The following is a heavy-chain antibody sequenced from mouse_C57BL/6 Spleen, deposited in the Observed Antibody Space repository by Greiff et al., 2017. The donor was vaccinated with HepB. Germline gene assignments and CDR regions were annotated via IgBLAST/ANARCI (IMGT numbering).Heavy chain of an antibody. CDR2: INPSNGGT. V-gene: IGHV1-53*01. D-gene: IGHD2-1*01. CDR3: AREGCYYGNPTSFYWYFDV. Sequence: QVQLQQPGTELVKPGASVKLSCKASGYTFTSYWMHWVKQRPGQGLEWIGNINPSNGGTNYNEKFKSKATLTVDKSSSTAYMQLSSLTSEDSAVYYCAREGCYYGNPTSFYWYFDVWGTGTTVTVSS. CDR1: GYTFTSYW. J-gene: IGHJ1*03.